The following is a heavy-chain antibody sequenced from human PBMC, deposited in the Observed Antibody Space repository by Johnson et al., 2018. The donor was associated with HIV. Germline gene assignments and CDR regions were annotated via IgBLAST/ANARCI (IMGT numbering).Heavy chain of an antibody. J-gene: IGHJ3*02. CDR2: ISYDGSNK. V-gene: IGHV3-30-3*01. Sequence: QVQLVESGGGLVQPGGSLRLSCAASGFTFSSYAMHWVRQAPGTGLEWVAVISYDGSNKYYADSVKGRFTISRDNSKDTLYLQMNSLRAEDTAVYYCAVPPNLADNFWSIRNAFDIWGQGTMVTVSS. D-gene: IGHD3-3*01. CDR3: AVPPNLADNFWSIRNAFDI. CDR1: GFTFSSYA.